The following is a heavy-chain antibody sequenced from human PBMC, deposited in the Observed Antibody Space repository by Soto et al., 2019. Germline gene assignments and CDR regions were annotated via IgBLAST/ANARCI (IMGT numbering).Heavy chain of an antibody. Sequence: SGPTLVNPTETLTLTCTVSGFSLSNAGMGVSWIRQPPGKALEWLALIFSNGEKSCKTSLESRLTISRDTSKNQVVLTMTNVDPMDTSTEYCARMVRIGGATYYLDSWGQGTLVTV. CDR2: IFSNGEK. CDR1: GFSLSNAGMG. V-gene: IGHV2-26*01. J-gene: IGHJ4*02. D-gene: IGHD1-26*01. CDR3: ARMVRIGGATYYLDS.